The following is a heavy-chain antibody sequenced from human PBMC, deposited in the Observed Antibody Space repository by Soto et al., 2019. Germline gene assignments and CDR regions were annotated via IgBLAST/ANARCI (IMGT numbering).Heavy chain of an antibody. CDR3: VRDYDSSGVNSGH. Sequence: PGGSLRLSCVASGFPFSSYWMTWISQVPGKWLMWVSQIGSDGRPTTYADSVKGRFTISRDDAMNTLYLQMNSLRADDTAMYYCVRDYDSSGVNSGHWGQGTLVTVSA. CDR1: GFPFSSYW. CDR2: IGSDGRPT. V-gene: IGHV3-74*03. J-gene: IGHJ1*01. D-gene: IGHD3-22*01.